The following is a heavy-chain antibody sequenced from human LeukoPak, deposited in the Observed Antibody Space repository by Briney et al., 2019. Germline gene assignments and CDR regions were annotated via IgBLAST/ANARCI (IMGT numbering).Heavy chain of an antibody. CDR2: INHSGST. J-gene: IGHJ5*02. V-gene: IGHV4-34*01. CDR1: GGSISSYY. Sequence: PSETLSLTCTVSGGSISSYYWSWIRQPPGKGLEWIGEINHSGSTNYNPSLKSRVTISVDTSKNQFSLKLSSVTAADTAVYYCARGVYCSSTSCSPGDWFDPWGQGTLVTVSS. D-gene: IGHD2-2*01. CDR3: ARGVYCSSTSCSPGDWFDP.